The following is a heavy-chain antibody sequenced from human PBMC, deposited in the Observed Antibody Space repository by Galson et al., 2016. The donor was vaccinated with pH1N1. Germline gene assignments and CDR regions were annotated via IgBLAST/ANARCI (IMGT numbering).Heavy chain of an antibody. CDR3: ARGGTLSDFWSNYYPYGMDV. J-gene: IGHJ6*02. V-gene: IGHV1-3*04. CDR2: INTGDGNA. CDR1: GYTFITYA. D-gene: IGHD3-3*01. Sequence: SVKVSCKAPGYTFITYAIHWVRQAPGQRLEWMGWINTGDGNAKSSQKFQDRVTITRDTPATTAYLDLRGLRSEDTAVYYCARGGTLSDFWSNYYPYGMDVWGQGTTVTVSS.